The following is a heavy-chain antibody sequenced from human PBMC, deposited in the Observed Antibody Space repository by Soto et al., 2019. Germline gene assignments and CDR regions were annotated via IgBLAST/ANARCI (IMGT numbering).Heavy chain of an antibody. CDR3: ARDIDYGDCVLSQEYYYYYGMYV. V-gene: IGHV1-18*01. CDR2: ISAYNGNT. Sequence: GASVKVSCKASGYTFTSYGISWVRQAPGQGLEWMGWISAYNGNTNYAQKLQGRVTMTTDTSTSTAYMELRSLRSDDTAVYYCARDIDYGDCVLSQEYYYYYGMYVWGQGTTVTVSS. D-gene: IGHD4-17*01. J-gene: IGHJ6*02. CDR1: GYTFTSYG.